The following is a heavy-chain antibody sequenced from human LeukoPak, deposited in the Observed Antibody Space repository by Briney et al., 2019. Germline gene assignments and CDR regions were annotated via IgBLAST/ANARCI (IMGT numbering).Heavy chain of an antibody. CDR3: ATTFSGDRDY. CDR1: NGSMTSDSYY. D-gene: IGHD4-17*01. Sequence: PSETLSLTCTVSNGSMTSDSYYWAWVRQPPGKGLEWIGTIFYSGKTYYSASLKSRVTVSLDTSKKNFSLTLSSVTAADTAVYYCATTFSGDRDYWGQGTLVTVSS. V-gene: IGHV4-39*02. J-gene: IGHJ4*02. CDR2: IFYSGKT.